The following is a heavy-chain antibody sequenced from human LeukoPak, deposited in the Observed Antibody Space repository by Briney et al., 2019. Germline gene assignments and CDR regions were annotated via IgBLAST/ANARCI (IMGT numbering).Heavy chain of an antibody. D-gene: IGHD3-10*01. CDR3: ARAVVRGAVFDY. CDR1: GGSISSGDYY. CDR2: IYYSGST. Sequence: SQTLSLTCTVSGGSISSGDYYWSWIRQPPGKGLEWIGYIYYSGSTYYSPSLKSRVTISVDTSKNQFSLKLSSVTAADTAVYYCARAVVRGAVFDYWGQGTLVTVSS. J-gene: IGHJ4*02. V-gene: IGHV4-30-4*01.